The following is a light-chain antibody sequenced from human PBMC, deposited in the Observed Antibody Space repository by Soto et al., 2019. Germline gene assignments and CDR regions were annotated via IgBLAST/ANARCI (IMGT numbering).Light chain of an antibody. CDR2: AVS. CDR1: QSVSRY. V-gene: IGKV1-39*01. Sequence: DIQMTQSPSSLSASVGDRVTISCRASQSVSRYLNWYQQKAGKAPNRLIYAVSTLESGVHSKFSGTRSGTDFSLNNTSLQHDDCTTYYCQQRNSNPRTFGQGNKVESK. CDR3: QQRNSNPRT. J-gene: IGKJ1*01.